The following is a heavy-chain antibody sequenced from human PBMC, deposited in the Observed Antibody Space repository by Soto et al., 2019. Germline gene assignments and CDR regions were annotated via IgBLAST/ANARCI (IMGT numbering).Heavy chain of an antibody. CDR3: ANTYYYDSSGHYYFDY. CDR1: GYTLTELS. CDR2: FDPEDGET. V-gene: IGHV1-24*01. D-gene: IGHD3-22*01. Sequence: ASVKVSCKVSGYTLTELSMHWVRQAPGKGLEWMGGFDPEDGETIYAQKFQGRVTMTEDTSTDTAYMELSSLRSEDTAVYYCANTYYYDSSGHYYFDYWGQGTLVTVSS. J-gene: IGHJ4*02.